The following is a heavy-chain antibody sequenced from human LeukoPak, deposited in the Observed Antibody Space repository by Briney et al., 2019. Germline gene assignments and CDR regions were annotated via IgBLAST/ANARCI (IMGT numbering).Heavy chain of an antibody. J-gene: IGHJ4*02. CDR2: IYTSGST. CDR3: ARAKGDY. Sequence: PSQTLSLTCTVSGGSISGGSYYWSWIRQPAGKGLEWIGRIYTSGSTNYNPSLKSRVTISVDTSKNQFSLKLASVTAADTAIYYCARAKGDYWGQGTLVTVSS. V-gene: IGHV4-61*02. CDR1: GGSISGGSYY.